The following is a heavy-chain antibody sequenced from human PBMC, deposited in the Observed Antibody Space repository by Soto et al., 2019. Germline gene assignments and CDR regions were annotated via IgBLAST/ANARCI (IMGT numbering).Heavy chain of an antibody. CDR1: GGSISYEYYH. CDR3: AREDDGGDRDYYGLDV. D-gene: IGHD2-21*02. CDR2: IHYSGSI. V-gene: IGHV4-30-4*08. Sequence: QVQLQQSGPGLVKPSQTLSLTCTVSGGSISYEYYHWTWIRQSPGKGLEWIGYIHYSGSIIYTPSFQSRVTISVDTSKNQFSLQLSSVTAADTAVYFCAREDDGGDRDYYGLDVWGHGNTVTVSS. J-gene: IGHJ6*02.